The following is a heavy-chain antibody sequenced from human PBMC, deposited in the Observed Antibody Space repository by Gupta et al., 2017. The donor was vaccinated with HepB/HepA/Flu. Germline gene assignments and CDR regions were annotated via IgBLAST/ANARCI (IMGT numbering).Heavy chain of an antibody. V-gene: IGHV2-5*02. J-gene: IGHJ5*02. CDR1: GFSLSTSGVG. CDR3: AHYYVIWTGRYNWFDP. Sequence: QITLKESGPTLVKPTQTLTLTCTFSGFSLSTSGVGVAWIRQPPGKALEWLALIYWDDDKRYSPSLKSRLTITKDTSKNQVVLTMTNMDTVDTATYYCAHYYVIWTGRYNWFDPGGQGTLVTVSS. CDR2: IYWDDDK. D-gene: IGHD3-9*01.